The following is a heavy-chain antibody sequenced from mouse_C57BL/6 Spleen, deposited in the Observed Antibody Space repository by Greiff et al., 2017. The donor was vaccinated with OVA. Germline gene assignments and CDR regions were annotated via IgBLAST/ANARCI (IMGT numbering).Heavy chain of an antibody. CDR1: GYSITSGYY. Sequence: DVKLVESGPGLVKPSQSLSLTCSVTGYSITSGYYWNWIRQFPGNKLEWMGYISYDGSNNYNPFLKNRISITRDTSKYQLFLKLNSVTTEDTAACYCARKGGTADYWGQGTTLTVSA. CDR2: ISYDGSN. J-gene: IGHJ2*01. D-gene: IGHD4-1*01. V-gene: IGHV3-6*01. CDR3: ARKGGTADY.